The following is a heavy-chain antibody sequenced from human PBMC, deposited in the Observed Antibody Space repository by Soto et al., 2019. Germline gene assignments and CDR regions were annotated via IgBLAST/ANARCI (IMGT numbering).Heavy chain of an antibody. V-gene: IGHV4-34*01. D-gene: IGHD1-26*01. CDR3: ARPLIVGANTGTLYYGMDV. Sequence: PSETLSLTCAVYGGSFSGYYWSWIRQPPGKGLEWIGEINHSGSTNYNPSLKSRVTISVDTSKNQFSLKLSSVTAADTAVYYCARPLIVGANTGTLYYGMDVWGQGTTVT. CDR2: INHSGST. CDR1: GGSFSGYY. J-gene: IGHJ6*02.